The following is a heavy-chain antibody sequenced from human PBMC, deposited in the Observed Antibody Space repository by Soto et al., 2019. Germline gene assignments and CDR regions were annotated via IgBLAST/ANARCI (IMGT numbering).Heavy chain of an antibody. D-gene: IGHD5-12*01. CDR2: IYYSGST. Sequence: QVQLQESGPGLVKPSETLSLTCTVSGGSISSYYWSWIRQPPGKGLEWIGYIYYSGSTNYNPSLKSRVTISVDTSKNQFSLKLSSVTAADTAVYYCARVSSGYDSLDYWGQGTLVTVSS. V-gene: IGHV4-59*01. CDR3: ARVSSGYDSLDY. CDR1: GGSISSYY. J-gene: IGHJ4*02.